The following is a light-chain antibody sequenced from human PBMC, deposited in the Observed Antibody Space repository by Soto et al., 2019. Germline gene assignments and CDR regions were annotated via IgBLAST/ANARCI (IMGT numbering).Light chain of an antibody. V-gene: IGKV3-15*01. CDR2: GAS. CDR1: QSVSSY. CDR3: QQYNNWPPGT. J-gene: IGKJ2*01. Sequence: EKVMTQSPATLSMSPGERATLSCRASQSVSSYLAWYQQKPGQAPRLLIYGASTRATGIPARFSGSGSGTEFTLTISSLQSEDFAVYYCQQYNNWPPGTFGQGTKLEIK.